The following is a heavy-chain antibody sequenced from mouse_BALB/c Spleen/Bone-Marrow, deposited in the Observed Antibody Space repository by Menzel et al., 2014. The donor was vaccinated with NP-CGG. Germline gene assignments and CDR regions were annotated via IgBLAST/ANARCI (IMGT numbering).Heavy chain of an antibody. J-gene: IGHJ3*01. CDR2: IYPGSGST. V-gene: IGHV1-77*01. D-gene: IGHD1-2*01. Sequence: VKLVESGPELVKPGASVKMSCKASGYTFTDSVISWVKQRTGQGLEWIGEIYPGSGSTYYNGKFKGKATLTVDKSSNTAYVQLSSLTSEESSVYFCSRAKDDDGKSAWFAYWGQGTLVTVSA. CDR1: GYTFTDSV. CDR3: SRAKDDDGKSAWFAY.